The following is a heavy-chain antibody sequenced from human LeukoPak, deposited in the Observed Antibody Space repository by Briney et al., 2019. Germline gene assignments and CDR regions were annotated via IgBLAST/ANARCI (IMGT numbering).Heavy chain of an antibody. CDR3: ARRYYDFWSGYYSAANY. CDR1: GYSFTSYW. CDR2: IYPGDSDT. D-gene: IGHD3-3*01. V-gene: IGHV5-51*01. Sequence: GESLKISCKGSGYSFTSYWIGWVRQMPGKGLEWMGIIYPGDSDTRYSPSFQGQVTISADKSIGTAYLQWSSLKASDTAMYYCARRYYDFWSGYYSAANYWGQGTLVTVS. J-gene: IGHJ4*02.